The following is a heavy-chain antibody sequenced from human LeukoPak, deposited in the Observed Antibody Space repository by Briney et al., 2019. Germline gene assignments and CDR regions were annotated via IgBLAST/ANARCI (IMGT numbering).Heavy chain of an antibody. CDR3: ARVIISEYSSSHSHFVP. J-gene: IGHJ5*02. Sequence: PSETLSLTCTVSGGSIRSQYWSWIRQPPGKGLEWIGYISYSGSTSYNPSLKSRVTISVDTSQNQLSLMLRSVTAADTAVYYCARVIISEYSSSHSHFVPWGQGTLFTVSS. CDR1: GGSIRSQY. D-gene: IGHD6-6*01. CDR2: ISYSGST. V-gene: IGHV4-59*11.